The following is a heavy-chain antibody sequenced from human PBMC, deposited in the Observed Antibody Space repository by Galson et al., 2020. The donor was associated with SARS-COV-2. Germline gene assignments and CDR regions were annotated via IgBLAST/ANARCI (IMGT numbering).Heavy chain of an antibody. Sequence: GGSLRLSCAASGFTFSNYCMHWVRQGPGKGLVWVSRINTDGASITYADSVKGRFTSSRDNAKNTLYLQMNSLRAEDTAVYYCTRAKYLRGDVDYWGQGTLITVSA. J-gene: IGHJ4*02. V-gene: IGHV3-74*01. CDR3: TRAKYLRGDVDY. CDR2: INTDGASI. CDR1: GFTFSNYC. D-gene: IGHD3-10*01.